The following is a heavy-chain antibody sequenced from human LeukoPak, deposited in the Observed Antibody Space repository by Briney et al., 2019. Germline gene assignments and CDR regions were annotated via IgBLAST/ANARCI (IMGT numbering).Heavy chain of an antibody. Sequence: ASVKVSCKASGYTFTSYDINWVRQATGQGLEWMGWMNPNSGNTGYAQKFQGRVTMTRNTSINTAYMELSSLRSEDTAVYYCAKKAYGGFYYYYYMDVWGKGTTVTVSS. D-gene: IGHD3-16*01. V-gene: IGHV1-8*01. CDR1: GYTFTSYD. CDR2: MNPNSGNT. J-gene: IGHJ6*03. CDR3: AKKAYGGFYYYYYMDV.